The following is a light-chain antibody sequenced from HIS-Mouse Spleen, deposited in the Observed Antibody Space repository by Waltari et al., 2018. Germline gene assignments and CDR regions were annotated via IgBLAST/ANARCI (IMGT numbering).Light chain of an antibody. Sequence: QSALTQPASVSGSPGQSITISCTGTSSDVGGYNYVSWYQQHPGKAPKLMIYDVSNRPSGVSNPFSGSKSGNTASLTISGLQAEDEADYYCSSYTSSSTHWVFGGGTKLTVL. V-gene: IGLV2-14*03. CDR1: SSDVGGYNY. J-gene: IGLJ3*02. CDR3: SSYTSSSTHWV. CDR2: DVS.